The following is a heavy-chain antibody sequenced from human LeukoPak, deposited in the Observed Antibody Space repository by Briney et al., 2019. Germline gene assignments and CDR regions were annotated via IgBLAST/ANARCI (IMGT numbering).Heavy chain of an antibody. Sequence: SETLSLTCTVSGGSISGYHWSWIRQPPGKGLEWIGYIYYSGSTNYNPSLKSRVTISVDTSKNHFSLNLTSVSAADTAVYYCTRLGRDGYNFGRCYFERWGQGTLVTVSS. CDR1: GGSISGYH. D-gene: IGHD5-24*01. CDR3: TRLGRDGYNFGRCYFER. J-gene: IGHJ4*02. V-gene: IGHV4-59*08. CDR2: IYYSGST.